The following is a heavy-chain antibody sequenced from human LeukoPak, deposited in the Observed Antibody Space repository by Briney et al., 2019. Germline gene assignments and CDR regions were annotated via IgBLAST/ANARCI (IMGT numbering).Heavy chain of an antibody. V-gene: IGHV3-48*04. J-gene: IGHJ3*02. CDR2: ISYSSSTI. D-gene: IGHD3-22*01. Sequence: GGSLRLSCAASGFTFSSYSMNWVRQALGKGLEWVSYISYSSSTIYYADSVKGRFTISRDNAKNSLYLQMNSLRAEDTAVYHCARDADSGYFFDMWGQGTMVTVSS. CDR1: GFTFSSYS. CDR3: ARDADSGYFFDM.